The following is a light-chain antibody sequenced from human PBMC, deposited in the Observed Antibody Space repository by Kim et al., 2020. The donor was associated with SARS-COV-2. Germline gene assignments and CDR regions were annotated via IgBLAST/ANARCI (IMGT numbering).Light chain of an antibody. CDR3: QQSYTFPRT. Sequence: DIQMTQSPSSLSASVGDRVTITCRTSQRISSSLNWYQQKPGTAPKLLIYAASGLQSGVPSRFSGIGSGTDFTLTINGLQPEDFATYFCQQSYTFPRTFGQGTKVDIK. V-gene: IGKV1-39*01. J-gene: IGKJ1*01. CDR1: QRISSS. CDR2: AAS.